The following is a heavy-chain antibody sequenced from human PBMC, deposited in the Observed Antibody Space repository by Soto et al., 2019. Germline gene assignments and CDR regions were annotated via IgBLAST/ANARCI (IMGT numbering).Heavy chain of an antibody. J-gene: IGHJ2*01. CDR3: AKDFNTMIEADHWYFDL. CDR1: GFTFSSYG. D-gene: IGHD3-22*01. CDR2: ISYDGSNK. V-gene: IGHV3-30*18. Sequence: GGSLRLSCAASGFTFSSYGMHWVRQAPGKGLEWVAVISYDGSNKYYADSVKGRFTISRDNSKNTLYLQMNSLRAEDTAVYYCAKDFNTMIEADHWYFDLWGRGTLVTVSS.